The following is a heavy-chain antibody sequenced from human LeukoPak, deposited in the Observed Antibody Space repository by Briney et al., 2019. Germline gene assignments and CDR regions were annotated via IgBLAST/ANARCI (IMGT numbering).Heavy chain of an antibody. CDR3: ARGLDSSSWYVFDY. Sequence: SETLSLTCTVSGGSITSYSWTWIRQSPGKGLEWIGYIYYSGTTNYNPSLKSRVTMSVDTSKNQFSLKLSSVTAADTAVYYCARGLDSSSWYVFDYWGQGTLVTVSS. V-gene: IGHV4-59*12. J-gene: IGHJ4*02. CDR1: GGSITSYS. CDR2: IYYSGTT. D-gene: IGHD6-13*01.